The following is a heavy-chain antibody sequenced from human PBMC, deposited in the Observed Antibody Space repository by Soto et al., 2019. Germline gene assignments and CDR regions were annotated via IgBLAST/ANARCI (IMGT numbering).Heavy chain of an antibody. Sequence: QVQLVQSGAEVKKPGSSVKVSCKSSGGTFSSYVMTWVRQAPGQGLEWMGRIQGRLTNTADKSTSTAYMELISLRSEDTDIYYCARDRALNNAAVGMAHGGQGTLVTVSS. CDR3: ARDRALNNAAVGMAH. CDR1: GGTFSSYV. D-gene: IGHD6-13*01. J-gene: IGHJ4*02. V-gene: IGHV1-69*04.